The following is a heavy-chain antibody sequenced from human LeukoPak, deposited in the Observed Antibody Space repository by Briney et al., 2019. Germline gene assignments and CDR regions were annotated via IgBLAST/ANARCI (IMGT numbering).Heavy chain of an antibody. J-gene: IGHJ6*03. CDR2: IYYSGST. CDR3: ARNRWLGYYMDV. D-gene: IGHD4-23*01. V-gene: IGHV4-59*01. CDR1: GGSISSYY. Sequence: SETLSLTCTVSGGSISSYYWNWIRQPPGKGLEWIGYIYYSGSTNYNPSLKSRVTISVDTSKNQFSLHLSSVTAADTAVYYCARNRWLGYYMDVWGKGTTVTVSS.